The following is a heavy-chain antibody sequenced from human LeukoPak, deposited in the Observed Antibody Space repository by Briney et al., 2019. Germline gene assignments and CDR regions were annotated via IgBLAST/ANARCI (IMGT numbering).Heavy chain of an antibody. CDR2: VNSDGSST. J-gene: IGHJ4*02. Sequence: GGSLRLSCAASGFTFSDYWMHWVRQAPGKGLVWVSGVNSDGSSTSYADSVKGRFTISRDNAKNTLYLQMNSLRAEDTAVYYCIRGRSGSYDYWGQGTLVTVYS. V-gene: IGHV3-74*01. D-gene: IGHD1-26*01. CDR3: IRGRSGSYDY. CDR1: GFTFSDYW.